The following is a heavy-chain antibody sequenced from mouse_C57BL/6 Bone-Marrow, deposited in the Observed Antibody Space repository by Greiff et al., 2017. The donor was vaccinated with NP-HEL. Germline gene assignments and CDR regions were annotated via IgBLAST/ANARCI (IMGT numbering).Heavy chain of an antibody. V-gene: IGHV5-6*02. CDR3: ARHGSSYLGGAY. CDR2: ISSGGSYT. J-gene: IGHJ3*01. Sequence: DVMLVESGGDLVKPGGSLKLSCAASGFTFSSYGMSWVRQTPDKRLEWVATISSGGSYTYYPDSVKGRFTISRDNAKNTLYLQMSSLKSEDTAMYYCARHGSSYLGGAYWGQGTLVTVSA. D-gene: IGHD1-1*01. CDR1: GFTFSSYG.